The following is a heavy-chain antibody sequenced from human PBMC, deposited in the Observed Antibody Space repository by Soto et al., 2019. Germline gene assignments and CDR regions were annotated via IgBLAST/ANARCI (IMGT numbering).Heavy chain of an antibody. CDR3: ARNGVGFGFDI. CDR1: GRSMSGYN. J-gene: IGHJ3*02. D-gene: IGHD3-10*01. V-gene: IGHV4-34*02. Sequence: QVQQQHWGARLLKPSETLSLTCAEYGRSMSGYNWSWLRRSPVRGLEWIGEIGPTGDTNYGPSFMSRVTVSVDTAKYELSLRLTQVTAADTAPYLCARNGVGFGFDIWGLGTMVSVSS. CDR2: IGPTGDT.